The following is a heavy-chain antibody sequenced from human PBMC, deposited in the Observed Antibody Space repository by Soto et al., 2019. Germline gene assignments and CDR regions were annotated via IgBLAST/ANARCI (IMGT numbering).Heavy chain of an antibody. CDR3: AKAGAPLGYCSGGSCPYYFDY. V-gene: IGHV3-30*18. D-gene: IGHD2-15*01. CDR1: VFTFSSYG. J-gene: IGHJ4*02. CDR2: ISYDGSNK. Sequence: WWSLRLSCSASVFTFSSYGMHWVRQAPGKGLEWVAVISYDGSNKYYADSVKGRFTISRDNSKNTLYLQMNSLRAEDTAVYYCAKAGAPLGYCSGGSCPYYFDYWGQGTLVTVSS.